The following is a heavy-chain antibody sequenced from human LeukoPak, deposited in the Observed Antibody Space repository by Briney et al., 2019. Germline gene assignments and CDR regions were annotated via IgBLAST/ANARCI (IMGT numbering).Heavy chain of an antibody. CDR2: IGAYNGNT. D-gene: IGHD3-9*01. CDR1: GYTFSNYG. CDR3: ARDQGLTGYFDY. J-gene: IGHJ4*02. V-gene: IGHV1-18*01. Sequence: ASVKVSCKASGYTFSNYGIIWVRQAPGQGLEWMEWIGAYNGNTNNAQKFQGRVTMTTDTSTSTAYMELRSLRSDDTAVYYCARDQGLTGYFDYWGQGTLVTVSS.